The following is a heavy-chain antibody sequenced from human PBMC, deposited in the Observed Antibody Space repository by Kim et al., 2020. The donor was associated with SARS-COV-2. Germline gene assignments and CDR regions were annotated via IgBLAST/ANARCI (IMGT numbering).Heavy chain of an antibody. D-gene: IGHD5-12*01. J-gene: IGHJ6*02. Sequence: SETLSLTCTVSGGSISSHYWSWVRQPAGKGLEWVGRILTGGHTNYNPSLKSRLTMSIDTSRNQFSLSLSSVTAADTAVYFCARDWSCYDQHYYGMEGWG. V-gene: IGHV4-4*07. CDR2: ILTGGHT. CDR3: ARDWSCYDQHYYGMEG. CDR1: GGSISSHY.